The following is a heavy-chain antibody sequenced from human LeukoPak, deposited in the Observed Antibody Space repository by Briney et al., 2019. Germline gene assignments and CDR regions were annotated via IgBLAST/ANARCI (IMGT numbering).Heavy chain of an antibody. J-gene: IGHJ4*02. Sequence: SETLSLTCSVSVGSTISLYWSWFRRPLGRGRGGFGYIYYTGSTNYNPSLKSRVTMFVDMSKNQFSLRLSSVTAADTAVYYCARHRAYSSSSPFDYWGQGTLVTVSS. CDR1: VGSTISLY. D-gene: IGHD6-6*01. CDR3: ARHRAYSSSSPFDY. V-gene: IGHV4-59*08. CDR2: IYYTGST.